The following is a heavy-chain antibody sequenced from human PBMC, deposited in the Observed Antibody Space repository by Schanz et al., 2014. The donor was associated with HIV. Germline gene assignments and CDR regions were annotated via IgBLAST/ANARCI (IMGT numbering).Heavy chain of an antibody. CDR3: ARVLHRYSYLPYYYYAVDV. J-gene: IGHJ6*02. D-gene: IGHD5-18*01. Sequence: EVHLVESGGGMVQPGGSLTLSCAASGFTFSDCWMAWVRQAPGKGLEWVANIKGDGTEKNLVDSVKGRFTISRDNAKNSLYLQMSSLRAEDTAVYYCARVLHRYSYLPYYYYAVDVWGQGTTVIVSS. V-gene: IGHV3-7*01. CDR2: IKGDGTEK. CDR1: GFTFSDCW.